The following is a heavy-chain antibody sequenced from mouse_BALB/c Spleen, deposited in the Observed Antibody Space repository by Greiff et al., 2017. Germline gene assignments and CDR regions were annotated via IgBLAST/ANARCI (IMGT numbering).Heavy chain of an antibody. CDR1: GYSITSGYS. V-gene: IGHV3-1*02. J-gene: IGHJ3*01. CDR2: IHYSGST. Sequence: EVKLMASGPDLVKPSQSLSLTCTLTGYSITSGYSWHWIRQFPGNTLEWMGYIHYSGSTNYNPSLKSRISITRDTSKIQFFLQLNSVTTEDTATYYCARSGFTTATWFAYWGQGTLVTVSA. D-gene: IGHD1-2*01. CDR3: ARSGFTTATWFAY.